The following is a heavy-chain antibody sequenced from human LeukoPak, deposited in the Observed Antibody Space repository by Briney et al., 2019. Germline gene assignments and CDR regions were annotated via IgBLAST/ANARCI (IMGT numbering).Heavy chain of an antibody. D-gene: IGHD3-10*01. V-gene: IGHV4-4*08. J-gene: IGHJ6*03. CDR1: GGSISSYY. Sequence: PSETLSLTCTVSGGSISSYYWNWIRQPPGKGLEWIGRIYTSGSTNYNPSLKSRVTISVDTSKNQFSLKLSSVTAADTAVYYCARERGSGSYWGYYYYMDVWGKGTTVTISS. CDR3: ARERGSGSYWGYYYYMDV. CDR2: IYTSGST.